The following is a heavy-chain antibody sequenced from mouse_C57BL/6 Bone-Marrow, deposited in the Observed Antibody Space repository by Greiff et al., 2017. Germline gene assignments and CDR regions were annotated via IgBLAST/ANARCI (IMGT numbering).Heavy chain of an antibody. J-gene: IGHJ4*01. CDR2: IYPSDSET. CDR1: GYTFTSYW. Sequence: QVQLQQPGAELVRPGSSVKLSCKASGYTFTSYWMDWVKQRPGQGLEWIGNIYPSDSETHYNQKFKDKATLPVDKSSSTAYMQLSSLTSEDSAVYYCARSVVAPYAMDYWGQGTSVTVSS. V-gene: IGHV1-61*01. D-gene: IGHD1-1*01. CDR3: ARSVVAPYAMDY.